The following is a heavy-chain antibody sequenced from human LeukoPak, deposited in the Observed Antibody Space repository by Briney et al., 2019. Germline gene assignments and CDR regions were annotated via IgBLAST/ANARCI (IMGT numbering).Heavy chain of an antibody. V-gene: IGHV4-39*07. J-gene: IGHJ4*02. Sequence: GSLRLSCAASGFTFSSYAMSWVRQAPGKGLEWIGSIYYSGTTYHNPSLKGRVTISVDTSKNQFSLKLSSVTAADTAVYYCARVGALRFGYVWGSYRPSDYYFDYWGQGTLVTVSS. CDR1: GFTFSSYA. D-gene: IGHD3-16*02. CDR3: ARVGALRFGYVWGSYRPSDYYFDY. CDR2: IYYSGTT.